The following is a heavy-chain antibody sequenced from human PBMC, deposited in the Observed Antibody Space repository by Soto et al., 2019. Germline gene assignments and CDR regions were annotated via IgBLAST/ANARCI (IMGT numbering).Heavy chain of an antibody. V-gene: IGHV4-59*08. J-gene: IGHJ4*02. CDR1: GGSISTYY. CDR3: ARADIERSLRGILPFSFDS. D-gene: IGHD3-3*01. Sequence: SETLSLTCNVSGGSISTYYWSWFRQPPGKGPEWIGYVFYSGSTSYNPSLQSRVTISVDMSLNKFSLRLTSMTAADTAVYYCARADIERSLRGILPFSFDSWGQGLLVTVSS. CDR2: VFYSGST.